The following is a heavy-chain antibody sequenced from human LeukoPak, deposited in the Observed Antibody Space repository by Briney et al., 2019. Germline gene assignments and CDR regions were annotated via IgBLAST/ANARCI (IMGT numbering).Heavy chain of an antibody. CDR2: ISSSSSYT. J-gene: IGHJ5*02. V-gene: IGHV3-11*06. CDR1: GFTFSDYY. Sequence: GGSLRLSCAASGFTFSDYYMSWIRQAPGKGLEWVSYISSSSSYTNYADSVKGRFTISRDNAKNSLYLQMNSLRAEDTAVYYCARARRDCSGGSCYPDYNWFDPWGQGTLVTVSS. D-gene: IGHD2-15*01. CDR3: ARARRDCSGGSCYPDYNWFDP.